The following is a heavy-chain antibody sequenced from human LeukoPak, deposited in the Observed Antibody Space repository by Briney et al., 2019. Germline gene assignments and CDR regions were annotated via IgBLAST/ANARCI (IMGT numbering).Heavy chain of an antibody. CDR3: ANLGYGDYVDC. Sequence: GGSLRLSCAASGFTFDDYAMHWVRQAPGKGLEWVSGISWNSGSIGYADSVKGRFTISRDNAKNSLYLQMNSLRAEDTALYYCANLGYGDYVDCWGQGTLVTVSS. V-gene: IGHV3-9*01. CDR1: GFTFDDYA. D-gene: IGHD4-17*01. J-gene: IGHJ4*02. CDR2: ISWNSGSI.